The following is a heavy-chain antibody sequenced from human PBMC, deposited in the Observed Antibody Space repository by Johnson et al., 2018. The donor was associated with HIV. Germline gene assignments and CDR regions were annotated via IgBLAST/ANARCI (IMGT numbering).Heavy chain of an antibody. CDR2: ISWNSASI. CDR1: GFTFDDYA. J-gene: IGHJ3*02. V-gene: IGHV3-9*01. Sequence: VQLVESGGGLVKPGGSLRLSCAASGFTFDDYAMHWVRLAPGKGLEWVSGISWNSASIGYADSVKGRFTISRDNAKNSLYLQMNSLRAEDTAVYYCARDGSNFGAFDIWGQGTMVTVSS. CDR3: ARDGSNFGAFDI. D-gene: IGHD1-1*01.